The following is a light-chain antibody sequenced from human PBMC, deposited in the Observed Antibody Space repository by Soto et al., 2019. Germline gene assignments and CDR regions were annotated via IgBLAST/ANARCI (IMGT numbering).Light chain of an antibody. Sequence: DIPLTQSPSFLSASVGDRVTITCRASQGISSYLAWYQQKPGKAPKLLIYAASTLQSGVPSRFSGSGSGTEFTLTISSLQPEDFATYYCQQLNSYPITFGKGTRLEIK. CDR1: QGISSY. CDR2: AAS. V-gene: IGKV1-9*01. CDR3: QQLNSYPIT. J-gene: IGKJ5*01.